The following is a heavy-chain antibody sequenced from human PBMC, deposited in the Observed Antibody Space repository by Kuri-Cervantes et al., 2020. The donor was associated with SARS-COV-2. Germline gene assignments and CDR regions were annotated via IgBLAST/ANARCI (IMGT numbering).Heavy chain of an antibody. Sequence: SETLSLTCTVSGGSISSGSYYWSWIRQPPGKGLEWIGSIYHSGSTYYNPSLKSRVTISVDTSKNQFSLKLSSVTAADTAVYYCASTTPYYDFWSGYYTPVFDYWGQGTLVTVSS. V-gene: IGHV4-39*07. J-gene: IGHJ4*02. CDR2: IYHSGST. D-gene: IGHD3-3*01. CDR3: ASTTPYYDFWSGYYTPVFDY. CDR1: GGSISSGSYY.